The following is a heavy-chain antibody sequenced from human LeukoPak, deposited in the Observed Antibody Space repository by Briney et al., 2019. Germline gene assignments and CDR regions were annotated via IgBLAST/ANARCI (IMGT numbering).Heavy chain of an antibody. CDR2: ISAYNGNT. D-gene: IGHD3-22*01. CDR3: ARGRYDSSPPDS. Sequence: ASVKVSCKASGYTFTNYGISWVRQAPGQGLEWMGWISAYNGNTNYAQKLQGRVTMTADTSTTTGYTELRSLRSDDTAVYYCARGRYDSSPPDSWGQGTLVTVSS. CDR1: GYTFTNYG. J-gene: IGHJ4*02. V-gene: IGHV1-18*01.